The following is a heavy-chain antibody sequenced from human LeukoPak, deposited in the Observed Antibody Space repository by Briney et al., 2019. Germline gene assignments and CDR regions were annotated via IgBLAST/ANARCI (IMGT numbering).Heavy chain of an antibody. V-gene: IGHV3-23*01. CDR3: AKDTSMIVVVLNYFDY. CDR1: GFTFSSYA. Sequence: GGSLRLSCAASGFTFSSYAMSWVRQAPGKGLEWVSAISGSGGSTYYADSVKGRFTISRDNSKNTLYPQMNSLRAEDTAVYYCAKDTSMIVVVLNYFDYWGQGTLVTVSS. J-gene: IGHJ4*02. CDR2: ISGSGGST. D-gene: IGHD3-22*01.